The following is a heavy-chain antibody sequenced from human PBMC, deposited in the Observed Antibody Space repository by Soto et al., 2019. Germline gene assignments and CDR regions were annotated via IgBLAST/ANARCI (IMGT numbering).Heavy chain of an antibody. J-gene: IGHJ3*02. Sequence: QVQLVESGGGVVQPGRSLRLSCAASGFTFRSYGMHWVRQAPAKGLEWGAVISYDGSNKYYADSVKGRFTISRDNSKNTLYLQMNSLRAEDTAVYYCAKGGVGSTSNAFDIWGQGTMVTVSS. V-gene: IGHV3-30*18. CDR2: ISYDGSNK. CDR3: AKGGVGSTSNAFDI. CDR1: GFTFRSYG. D-gene: IGHD1-26*01.